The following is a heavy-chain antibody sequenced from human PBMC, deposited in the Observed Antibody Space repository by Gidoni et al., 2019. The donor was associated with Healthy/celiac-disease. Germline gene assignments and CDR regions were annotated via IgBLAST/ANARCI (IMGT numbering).Heavy chain of an antibody. V-gene: IGHV3-30-3*01. Sequence: QVQLVASGGGVVQPGRSLRLSCAASGFTFSSYAMHWVRQAPGKGLEWVAVISYDGSNKYYADSVKGRFTISRDNSKNTLYLQMNSLRAEDTAVYYCAREGGVLRYFDWSFYGMDVWGKGTTVTVSS. J-gene: IGHJ6*04. D-gene: IGHD3-9*01. CDR2: ISYDGSNK. CDR3: AREGGVLRYFDWSFYGMDV. CDR1: GFTFSSYA.